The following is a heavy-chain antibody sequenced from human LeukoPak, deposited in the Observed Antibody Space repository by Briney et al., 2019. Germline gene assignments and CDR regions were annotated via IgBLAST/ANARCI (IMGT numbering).Heavy chain of an antibody. CDR1: GFTFSSYS. V-gene: IGHV3-21*06. CDR3: ALFGGGYGIDV. D-gene: IGHD2-15*01. Sequence: PGGSLRLSCAASGFTFSSYSMNWVRQAPGKGLEWVSSISSSSSYIYYADSVKGRFTISRDNAKNSLYLQMNSLRAEDTAVYYCALFGGGYGIDVWGQGATGTVSS. J-gene: IGHJ6*02. CDR2: ISSSSSYI.